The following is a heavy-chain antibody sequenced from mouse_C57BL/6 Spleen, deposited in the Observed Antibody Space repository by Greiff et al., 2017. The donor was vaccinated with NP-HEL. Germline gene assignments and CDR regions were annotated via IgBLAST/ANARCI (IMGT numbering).Heavy chain of an antibody. D-gene: IGHD2-5*01. J-gene: IGHJ2*01. Sequence: VQLQQSGAELVKPGASVKLSCTASGFNIKDYYMHWVKQRTEQGLEWIGRIDPEDGETKYATKFQGKATITADTSSNTAYLQLSSLTSEDTAVYYCARGTIVTIFDYWGQGTTLTVSS. V-gene: IGHV14-2*01. CDR3: ARGTIVTIFDY. CDR2: IDPEDGET. CDR1: GFNIKDYY.